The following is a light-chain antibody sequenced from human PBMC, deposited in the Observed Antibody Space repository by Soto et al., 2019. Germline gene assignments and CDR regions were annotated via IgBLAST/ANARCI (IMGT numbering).Light chain of an antibody. CDR2: DVS. CDR3: SSYTSSSTLEGV. J-gene: IGLJ1*01. Sequence: SVLTRPASGSGSPGQSITISCTGTSSDVCGYNYVSWYQQHPGKAPKLMIYDVSNRPSGVSNRFSGSKSGNTASLTISGLQAEDEADYYCSSYTSSSTLEGVFGTGTKVTVL. V-gene: IGLV2-14*01. CDR1: SSDVCGYNY.